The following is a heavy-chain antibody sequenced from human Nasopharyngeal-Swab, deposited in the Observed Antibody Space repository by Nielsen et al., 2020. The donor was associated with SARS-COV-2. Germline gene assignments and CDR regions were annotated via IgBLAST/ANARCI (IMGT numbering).Heavy chain of an antibody. J-gene: IGHJ4*02. CDR2: INWNSGSL. V-gene: IGHV3-9*01. D-gene: IGHD6-19*01. CDR3: AQSRGPGIITVSGAGSPFDY. Sequence: SLKISCAASGFSFNMYTLNWVRQAPGKGLEWVSGINWNSGSLAYADSVKGRFTISRDNAKNSLYLQVNSLRPEDTAFYYCAQSRGPGIITVSGAGSPFDYWGRGTLVTVSS. CDR1: GFSFNMYT.